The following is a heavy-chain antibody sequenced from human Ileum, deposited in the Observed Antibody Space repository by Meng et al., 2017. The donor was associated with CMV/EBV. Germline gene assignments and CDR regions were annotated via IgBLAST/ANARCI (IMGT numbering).Heavy chain of an antibody. Sequence: GGSLRLSCAASGFTFSSYAMHWVRQAPGKGLEWVAVISYDGSNKYYADSVKGRFTISRDNSKNTLYLQMNSLRAEDTAVYYCARVSAAAGGDYYYYGMDVWGQGTTVTVSS. V-gene: IGHV3-30-3*01. J-gene: IGHJ6*02. CDR1: GFTFSSYA. D-gene: IGHD6-13*01. CDR2: ISYDGSNK. CDR3: ARVSAAAGGDYYYYGMDV.